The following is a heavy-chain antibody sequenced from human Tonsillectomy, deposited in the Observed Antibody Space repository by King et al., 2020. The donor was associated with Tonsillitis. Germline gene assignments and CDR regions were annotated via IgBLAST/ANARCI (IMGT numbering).Heavy chain of an antibody. D-gene: IGHD5-18*01. CDR1: GGSVSRGDYY. CDR2: IYYNGNA. Sequence: MQLQESGPGLVKPSQTLSLTCSVSGGSVSRGDYYWGWIRQLPGKGLEWVGFIYYNGNAYYNPSLKSRVIISVDTSNNHFSLKLSSVTAADTAVYYCARDAGYNYGPLDYWGRGTLVTVSS. V-gene: IGHV4-31*03. J-gene: IGHJ4*02. CDR3: ARDAGYNYGPLDY.